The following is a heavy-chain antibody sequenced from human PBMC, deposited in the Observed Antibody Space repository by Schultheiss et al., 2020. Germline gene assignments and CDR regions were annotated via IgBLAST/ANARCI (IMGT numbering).Heavy chain of an antibody. D-gene: IGHD3-3*01. J-gene: IGHJ4*02. CDR2: IYYSGST. CDR1: GYSISSGGYY. V-gene: IGHV4-31*11. Sequence: LSLTCAVSGYSISSGGYYWSWIRQHPGKGLEWIGYIYYSGSTYNNPSLKSRVTISVDTSKNQFSLKLSSVTAADTAVYYCAAPNNYDFWSGYSALDYWGQGTLVT. CDR3: AAPNNYDFWSGYSALDY.